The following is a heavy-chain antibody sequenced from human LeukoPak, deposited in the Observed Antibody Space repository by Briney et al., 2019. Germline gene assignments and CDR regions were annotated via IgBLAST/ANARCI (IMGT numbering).Heavy chain of an antibody. J-gene: IGHJ2*01. CDR1: GGSISSYY. Sequence: SETLSLTCTVSGGSISSYYWSWIRQPPGKGLEWIGYIYYSGSTNYNPSLKSRVTISVDTSKNQFSLKLSSVTAADTAVYYCARSRGAGYSWYFDLWGRGTLVTVSS. CDR3: ARSRGAGYSWYFDL. CDR2: IYYSGST. D-gene: IGHD5-18*01. V-gene: IGHV4-59*01.